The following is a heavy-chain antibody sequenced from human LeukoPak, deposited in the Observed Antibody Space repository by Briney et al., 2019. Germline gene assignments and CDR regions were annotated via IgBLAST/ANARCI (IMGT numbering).Heavy chain of an antibody. CDR3: ARDSGTVREVLYHLDY. J-gene: IGHJ4*02. Sequence: ASVKVSCKASGGTFSSHAISWVRQAPGQGLEWMGRIIPILGIADYAQKFQGRVTITADKFTSTAYMELSSLRSEDTAMYYCARDSGTVREVLYHLDYWGQGTPVTVSS. V-gene: IGHV1-69*04. CDR1: GGTFSSHA. CDR2: IIPILGIA. D-gene: IGHD3-10*01.